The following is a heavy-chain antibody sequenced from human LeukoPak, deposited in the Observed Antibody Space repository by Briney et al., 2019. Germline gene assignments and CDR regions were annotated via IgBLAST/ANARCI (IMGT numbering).Heavy chain of an antibody. D-gene: IGHD5-12*01. CDR3: AREWGYSGYDPRFDY. CDR1: GGSFSGYY. J-gene: IGHJ4*02. CDR2: INHSGST. V-gene: IGHV4-34*01. Sequence: NPSETLSLTCAVYGGSFSGYYWSWIRQPPGKGLEWIGEINHSGSTNYNPSIKSRVTISVDTSKNQFSLKLSSVTAADTAVYYCAREWGYSGYDPRFDYWGQGTLVTVSS.